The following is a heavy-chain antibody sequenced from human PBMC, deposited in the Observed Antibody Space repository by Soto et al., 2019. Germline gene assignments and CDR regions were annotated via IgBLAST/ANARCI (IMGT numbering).Heavy chain of an antibody. V-gene: IGHV4-34*01. J-gene: IGHJ4*02. CDR1: GGSFSGYY. CDR3: ARQGDYGDYETDY. Sequence: QVQLQQWGAGLLKPSETLSLTCAVYGGSFSGYYWSWIRQPPGKGLEWIGEINHSGSTNYNPSLKRRVTISVDTSKNQFSLKLSSVTAADTAVYYCARQGDYGDYETDYWGQGTLVTVSS. CDR2: INHSGST. D-gene: IGHD4-17*01.